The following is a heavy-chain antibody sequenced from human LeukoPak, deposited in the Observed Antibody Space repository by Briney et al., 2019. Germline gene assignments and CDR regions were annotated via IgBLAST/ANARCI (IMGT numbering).Heavy chain of an antibody. V-gene: IGHV3-7*01. CDR1: GFTFSGFC. J-gene: IGHJ4*02. Sequence: GGSLKLSCEASGFTFSGFCMSWVRQAPGKGLEWVANIKQDGGEKNYADSVQGRFTITEDTAKNTVYLQMNNLRAEDTAVYYCARNMSFVYWGQGTLVTVSS. CDR3: ARNMSFVY. D-gene: IGHD2/OR15-2a*01. CDR2: IKQDGGEK.